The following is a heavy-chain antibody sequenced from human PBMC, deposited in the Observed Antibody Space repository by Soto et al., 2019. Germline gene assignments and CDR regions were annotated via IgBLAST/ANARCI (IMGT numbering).Heavy chain of an antibody. J-gene: IGHJ3*01. D-gene: IGHD1-1*01. V-gene: IGHV3-53*01. CDR1: GFSVSGKRY. CDR2: LYDVDGT. Sequence: GGSLRLSCAAFGFSVSGKRYVAWVRQAPGKGLEWISALYDVDGTFYADSVKGRFTTSSDSSKTTVYLQMNGLRPDDTAVYYCASWHEREHAYDVWGRGTTVAVSS. CDR3: ASWHEREHAYDV.